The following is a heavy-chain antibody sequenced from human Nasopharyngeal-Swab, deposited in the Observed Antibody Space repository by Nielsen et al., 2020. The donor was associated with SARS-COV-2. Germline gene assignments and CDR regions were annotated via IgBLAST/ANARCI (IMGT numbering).Heavy chain of an antibody. CDR3: ARARRFWSDYGDYVWYFDL. V-gene: IGHV4-31*02. J-gene: IGHJ2*01. CDR1: GGSISSGGYY. CDR2: IYYSGST. D-gene: IGHD4-17*01. Sequence: SCTVSGGSISSGGYYWSWIRQHPGKGLEWIGYIYYSGSTYYNPSLKSRVTISVDTSKNQFSLKLSSVTAADTAVYYCARARRFWSDYGDYVWYFDLWGRGTLVTVSS.